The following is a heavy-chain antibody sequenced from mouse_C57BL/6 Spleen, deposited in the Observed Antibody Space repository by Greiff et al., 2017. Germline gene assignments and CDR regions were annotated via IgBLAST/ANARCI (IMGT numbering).Heavy chain of an antibody. CDR1: GYTFTDYY. CDR2: IYPGSGNT. V-gene: IGHV1-76*01. CDR3: ARGVTRGFDY. J-gene: IGHJ2*01. D-gene: IGHD2-5*01. Sequence: VKLMESGAELVRPGASVKLSCKASGYTFTDYYINWVKQRPGQGLEWIARIYPGSGNTYYNEKFKGKATLTAEKSSSTAYMQLSSLTSEDSAVYFCARGVTRGFDYWGQGTTLTVSS.